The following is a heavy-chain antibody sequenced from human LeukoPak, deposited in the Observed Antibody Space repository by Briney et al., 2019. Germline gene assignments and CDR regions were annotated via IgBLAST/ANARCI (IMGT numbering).Heavy chain of an antibody. D-gene: IGHD1-26*01. Sequence: SVNVSRKVSVYTLTELSMHCVREAPGKGLEWMGGFDPEDGETIYAKKFQGRVTMTEDTSTDTAYMERSSLRSEDTAVYYGAEDEGGCPHYWGQGTLVTVSS. CDR2: FDPEDGET. CDR1: VYTLTELS. J-gene: IGHJ4*02. CDR3: AEDEGGCPHY. V-gene: IGHV1-24*01.